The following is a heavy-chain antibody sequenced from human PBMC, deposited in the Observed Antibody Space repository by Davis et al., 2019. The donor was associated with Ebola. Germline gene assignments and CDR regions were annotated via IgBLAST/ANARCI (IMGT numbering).Heavy chain of an antibody. CDR2: IYYSGST. Sequence: SETLSLTCTVSGGSISSYYWSWIRQPPGKGLEWIGYIYYSGSTNYNPSLKSRVTISVDTSKNQFSLQLSSVTAADTAVYYFARLSSSSGLDYWGQGTLVTVSS. V-gene: IGHV4-59*08. CDR1: GGSISSYY. CDR3: ARLSSSSGLDY. J-gene: IGHJ4*02. D-gene: IGHD6-19*01.